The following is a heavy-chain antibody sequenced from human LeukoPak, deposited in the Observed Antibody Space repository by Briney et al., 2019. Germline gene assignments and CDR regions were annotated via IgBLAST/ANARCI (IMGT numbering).Heavy chain of an antibody. CDR3: ARIVAPTIGGKYYFDY. V-gene: IGHV4-38-2*01. CDR2: IYHSGST. D-gene: IGHD6-6*01. CDR1: GYSISSGYY. J-gene: IGHJ4*02. Sequence: PSETLSLTCAVSGYSISSGYYWGWIRQPPGKGLEWIASIYHSGSTYYNPSLKSRVTISVDTSKNQFSLKLSSVTAADTAVYYCARIVAPTIGGKYYFDYWGQGTLVTVSS.